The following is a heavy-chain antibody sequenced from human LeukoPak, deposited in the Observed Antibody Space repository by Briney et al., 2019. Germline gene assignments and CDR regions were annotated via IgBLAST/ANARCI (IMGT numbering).Heavy chain of an antibody. D-gene: IGHD3-10*01. V-gene: IGHV3-13*01. CDR2: IDVDGDT. Sequence: GGSLRLSCTASGFTFSIDDIHWVRQTTGKSLEWVSAIDVDGDTYYSASVKGRFTISRENAKTSVYLQMNDLRGGDTAAYYCAREASGSGVLELDSWGQGTLVTVSS. J-gene: IGHJ4*02. CDR1: GFTFSIDD. CDR3: AREASGSGVLELDS.